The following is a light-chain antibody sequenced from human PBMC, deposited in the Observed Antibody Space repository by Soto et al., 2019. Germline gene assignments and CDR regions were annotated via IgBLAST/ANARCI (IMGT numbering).Light chain of an antibody. CDR1: QSVSSSY. CDR3: QHYNSYSEA. CDR2: DAS. J-gene: IGKJ1*01. V-gene: IGKV3-20*01. Sequence: EIVLTQSPGTLSLSPGERATLSCRASQSVSSSYLAWYQQKPGQAPRLLISDASNRATGIPSRFSGSGSGTECTLTISSLQPDDVATYYCQHYNSYSEALGQGTKVDIK.